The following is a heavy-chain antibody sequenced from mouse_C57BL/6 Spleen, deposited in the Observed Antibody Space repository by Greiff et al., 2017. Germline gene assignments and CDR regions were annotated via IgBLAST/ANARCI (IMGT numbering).Heavy chain of an antibody. V-gene: IGHV1-69*01. D-gene: IGHD1-1*01. CDR2: IDPSDSYT. J-gene: IGHJ2*01. CDR1: GYTFTSYW. CDR3: ARSYYGSSWDFDY. Sequence: VQLQQPGAELVMPGASVKLSCKASGYTFTSYWMHWVKQRPGQGLEWIGEIDPSDSYTNYNQKFKGKSTLTVDKSSSTAYMQLSSLTSEDSAVYYCARSYYGSSWDFDYWGQGTTLTVSS.